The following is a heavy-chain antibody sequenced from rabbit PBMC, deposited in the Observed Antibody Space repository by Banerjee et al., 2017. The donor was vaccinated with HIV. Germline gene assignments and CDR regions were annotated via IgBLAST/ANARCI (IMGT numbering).Heavy chain of an antibody. J-gene: IGHJ4*01. CDR1: GFSFSSGYD. CDR2: INTISGDT. CDR3: AREESDGGGHLKL. D-gene: IGHD2-1*01. V-gene: IGHV1S45*01. Sequence: QQQLVESGGGLVTLGGFMTLTCKASGFSFSSGYDMCWVRQAPGKGLEWIACINTISGDTYYATWAKGRFTISKTSSTTVTLQMTSLTAADTATYFCAREESDGGGHLKLWGPGTLVTVS.